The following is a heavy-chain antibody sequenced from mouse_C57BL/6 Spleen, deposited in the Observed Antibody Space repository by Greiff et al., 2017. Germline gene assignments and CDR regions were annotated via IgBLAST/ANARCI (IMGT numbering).Heavy chain of an antibody. CDR1: GFTFSSYA. CDR3: TRGGNFYAMDY. CDR2: ISSGGDYI. Sequence: EVMLVESGEGLVKPGGSLKLSCAASGFTFSSYAMSWVRQTPEKRLEWVAYISSGGDYIYYADTVKGRFTISRDNARNTLYLQMSSLKSDDTAVYYCTRGGNFYAMDYWGQGTSVTVSS. V-gene: IGHV5-9-1*02. D-gene: IGHD2-1*01. J-gene: IGHJ4*01.